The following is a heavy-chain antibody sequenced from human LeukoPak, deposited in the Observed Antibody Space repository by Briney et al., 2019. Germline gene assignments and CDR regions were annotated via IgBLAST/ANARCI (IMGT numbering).Heavy chain of an antibody. CDR1: GYTFTSYY. CDR2: INPSGGST. J-gene: IGHJ5*02. CDR3: ARANVDTAMVTVYNWFDP. Sequence: GASVKVSCKASGYTFTSYYMHWVRQAPGQGLKWMGIINPSGGSTSYAQKFQGRVTMTRDTSTSTVYMELSSLRSEDTAVYYCARANVDTAMVTVYNWFDPWGQGTLVTVSS. D-gene: IGHD5-18*01. V-gene: IGHV1-46*01.